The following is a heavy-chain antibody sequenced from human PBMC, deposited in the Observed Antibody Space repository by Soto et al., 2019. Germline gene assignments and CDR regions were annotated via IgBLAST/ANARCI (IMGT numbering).Heavy chain of an antibody. CDR1: GFTFSSYW. V-gene: IGHV3-74*03. CDR2: INSDGSST. J-gene: IGHJ4*02. D-gene: IGHD6-19*01. CDR3: ASGSGWYSPDY. Sequence: GGSLRLSCAVSGFTFSSYWMHWVRQAPGKGLVWVSRINSDGSSTKYADSVKGRFTISRDNAKNTLYLQMSSLRAEDTAVYYRASGSGWYSPDYWGQGTLVTVSS.